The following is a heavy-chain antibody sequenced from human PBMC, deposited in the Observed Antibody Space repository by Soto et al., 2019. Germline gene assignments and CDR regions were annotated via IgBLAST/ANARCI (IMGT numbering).Heavy chain of an antibody. CDR1: GFSFDTYS. CDR3: ARDYVRLGGYTYGPPYYYYGMDV. Sequence: GGSLRLSCAASGFSFDTYSMNWVRQAPGKGLEWVSSISNGAVFIFYADSVKGRFTISRDNANNSLYLHMTNLRAEDTAVYFCARDYVRLGGYTYGPPYYYYGMDVWGQGTTVTVSS. J-gene: IGHJ6*02. D-gene: IGHD5-18*01. V-gene: IGHV3-21*01. CDR2: ISNGAVFI.